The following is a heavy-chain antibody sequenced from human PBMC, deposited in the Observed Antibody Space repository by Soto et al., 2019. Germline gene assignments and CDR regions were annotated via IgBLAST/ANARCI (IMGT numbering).Heavy chain of an antibody. Sequence: SETLSLTCAVYGGSFSGYYWSWIRQPPGKGLEWIGEINHSGSTNYNPSLKSRVTISVDTSKNQFSLKLSSVTAADTAVYYCACSSRYCSGGSCYGYNWFDPWGQGTLVTVSS. D-gene: IGHD2-15*01. J-gene: IGHJ5*02. CDR1: GGSFSGYY. V-gene: IGHV4-34*01. CDR2: INHSGST. CDR3: ACSSRYCSGGSCYGYNWFDP.